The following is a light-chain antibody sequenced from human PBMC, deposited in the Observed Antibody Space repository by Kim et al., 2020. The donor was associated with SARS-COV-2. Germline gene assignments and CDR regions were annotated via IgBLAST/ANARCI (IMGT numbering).Light chain of an antibody. CDR3: QAWDSSLGWV. J-gene: IGLJ3*02. CDR2: QDS. Sequence: SYELTQPPSVSVSPGQTASITCSGDKLGDKYACWYQQKPGQSPVLVIYQDSKRPSGIPERFSGSNSGNTATLTISGTQAMDEADYYCQAWDSSLGWVFGGGTQLTVL. V-gene: IGLV3-1*01. CDR1: KLGDKY.